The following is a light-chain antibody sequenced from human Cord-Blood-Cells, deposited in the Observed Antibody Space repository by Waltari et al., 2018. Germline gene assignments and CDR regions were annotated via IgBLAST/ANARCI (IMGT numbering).Light chain of an antibody. CDR3: QQSYSTPYT. CDR1: QSISSY. Sequence: DIQMTQSPSSLSASVGDSVTITCRASQSISSYFNWYQQKPGKAPKLLIYAASSLQSGVPSGFSGSGSGTDFTLTISSLQPEDFATYYCQQSYSTPYTFGQGTKLEIK. V-gene: IGKV1-39*01. J-gene: IGKJ2*01. CDR2: AAS.